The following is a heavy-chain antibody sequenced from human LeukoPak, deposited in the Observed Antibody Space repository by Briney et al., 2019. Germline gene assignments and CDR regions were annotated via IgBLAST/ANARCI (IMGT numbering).Heavy chain of an antibody. V-gene: IGHV3-30*19. CDR3: ASAPEVSSGWDY. CDR1: GFTFSSYG. Sequence: GGSLRLSCAASGFTFSSYGMHWVRQAPGKGLEWVAVIWYDGSNKYYADSVKGRFTISRDNSKNTLYLQMNSLRAEDTAVYYCASAPEVSSGWDYWGQGTLVTVSS. D-gene: IGHD6-19*01. J-gene: IGHJ4*02. CDR2: IWYDGSNK.